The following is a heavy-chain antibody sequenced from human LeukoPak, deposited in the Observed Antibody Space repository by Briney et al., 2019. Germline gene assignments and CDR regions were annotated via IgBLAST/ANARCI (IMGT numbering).Heavy chain of an antibody. CDR1: GDTFTSYG. J-gene: IGHJ5*01. V-gene: IGHV1-18*01. CDR2: ISAYNGNT. CDR3: ARESGYSGYGSNWFDS. Sequence: ASVKVSCKASGDTFTSYGISWVRQAPGQGLEWMGWISAYNGNTNYAQKLQGRVTMTTDTSTSTAYMELRSLRSDDTAVYYCARESGYSGYGSNWFDSWGQGTLVTVSS. D-gene: IGHD5-12*01.